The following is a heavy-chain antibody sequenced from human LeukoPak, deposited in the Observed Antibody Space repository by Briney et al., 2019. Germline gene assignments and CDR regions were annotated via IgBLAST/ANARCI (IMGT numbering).Heavy chain of an antibody. D-gene: IGHD3-3*01. Sequence: PGGSLRLSCAASGLTFSSYGMHWVRQAPCKGLEWVAVISYDGSNKYYADSVKGRFTISRDNSKNTLYLQMNSLRAEDTAVYYCAKDSKGPYDFWSGYSRMDVWGQGTTVTVSS. V-gene: IGHV3-30*18. J-gene: IGHJ6*02. CDR1: GLTFSSYG. CDR3: AKDSKGPYDFWSGYSRMDV. CDR2: ISYDGSNK.